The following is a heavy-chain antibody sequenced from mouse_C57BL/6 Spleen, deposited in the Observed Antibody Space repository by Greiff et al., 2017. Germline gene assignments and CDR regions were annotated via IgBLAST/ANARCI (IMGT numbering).Heavy chain of an antibody. Sequence: QVHVKQPGAELVKPGASVKMSCKASGYTFTSYWITWVKQRPGQGLEWIGGIYPGSGSTNYNEKFKSKATLTVDTSSSTAYMQLSSLTSEDSAVYYCASSPLLGLQYFDVWGTGTTVTVSS. CDR1: GYTFTSYW. D-gene: IGHD3-1*01. V-gene: IGHV1-55*01. CDR2: IYPGSGST. J-gene: IGHJ1*03. CDR3: ASSPLLGLQYFDV.